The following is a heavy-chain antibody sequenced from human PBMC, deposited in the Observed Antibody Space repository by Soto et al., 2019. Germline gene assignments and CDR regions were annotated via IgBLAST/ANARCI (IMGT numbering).Heavy chain of an antibody. J-gene: IGHJ6*03. CDR2: IYYSGNT. V-gene: IGHV4-59*01. CDR3: ARRGGATRLGYYYMDV. CDR1: GGSTISYD. Sequence: SETLCLTCTVSGGSTISYDGSWIRQHPGKGLEWIGYIYYSGNTNYNPSLKSRVTISVDTSKNQFSLKLSSVTAADTAVYYCARRGGATRLGYYYMDVWGKGTTVTVSS. D-gene: IGHD1-1*01.